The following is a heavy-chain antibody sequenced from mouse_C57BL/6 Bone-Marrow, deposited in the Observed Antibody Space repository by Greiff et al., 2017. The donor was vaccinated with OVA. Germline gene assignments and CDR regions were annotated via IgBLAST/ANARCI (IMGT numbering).Heavy chain of an antibody. J-gene: IGHJ4*01. V-gene: IGHV7-1*01. CDR1: GFTFSDFY. CDR3: ARVVEDYAMDY. CDR2: SRNKANDYTT. Sequence: EVKLMESGGGLVQSGRSLRLSCATSGFTFSDFYMEWVRQAPGKGLEWIAASRNKANDYTTEYSASVKGRFIVSRDTSQSILYLQMNALRAEDTAIYYCARVVEDYAMDYWGQGTSVTVAS.